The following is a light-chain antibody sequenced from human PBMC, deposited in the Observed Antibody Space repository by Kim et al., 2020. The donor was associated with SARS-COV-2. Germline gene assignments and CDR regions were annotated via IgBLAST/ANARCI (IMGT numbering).Light chain of an antibody. J-gene: IGKJ4*01. V-gene: IGKV3-11*01. CDR3: QQRSSWPST. CDR2: DAS. CDR1: QSVSRS. Sequence: PGERATLSGRASQSVSRSLAWYQQKPGQAPRLLMFDASSRATNIPARFSGSGSGTDFTLTISSLEPEDFAVYYCQQRSSWPSTFGGGTKVDIK.